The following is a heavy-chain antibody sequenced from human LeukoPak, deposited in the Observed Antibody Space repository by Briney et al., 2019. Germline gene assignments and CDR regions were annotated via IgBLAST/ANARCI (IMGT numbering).Heavy chain of an antibody. V-gene: IGHV3-30-3*01. CDR1: GFTFSSYA. CDR3: AKDSAYYYGSSHYFDY. J-gene: IGHJ4*02. Sequence: GGSLRLSCAASGFTFSSYAMHWVRQAPGKGLEWVAVISYDGSNKYYADSVKGRFTISRDNSKNTLYLQMNSLRAEDTAVYYCAKDSAYYYGSSHYFDYWGQGTLVTVSS. CDR2: ISYDGSNK. D-gene: IGHD3-22*01.